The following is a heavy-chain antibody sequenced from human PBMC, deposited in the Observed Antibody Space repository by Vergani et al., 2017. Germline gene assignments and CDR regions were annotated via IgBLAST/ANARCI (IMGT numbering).Heavy chain of an antibody. CDR2: IYYSGST. CDR3: TKGSRGYTGYFSDY. V-gene: IGHV4-39*01. D-gene: IGHD5-12*01. CDR1: NDSVSNTFYY. J-gene: IGHJ4*02. Sequence: QVQLQESGPGLVKPSETLSLTCTVSNDSVSNTFYYWGWIRQTPGKGLEWIGSIYYSGSTYYNPSLESRVTMSVDTSKSQFSLKLSSVTAADTAVYYCTKGSRGYTGYFSDYWGQGTLATVSS.